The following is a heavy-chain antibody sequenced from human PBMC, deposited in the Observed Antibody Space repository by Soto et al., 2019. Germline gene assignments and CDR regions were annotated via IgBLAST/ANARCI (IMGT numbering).Heavy chain of an antibody. J-gene: IGHJ4*02. V-gene: IGHV4-61*01. CDR1: GGSVSGGSYY. D-gene: IGHD1-7*01. CDR2: VYYSGCT. Sequence: PSETLSLTCAVSGGSVSGGSYYWSWIRQPPGKGLEWIGYVYYSGCTNYNPSLKSRVTISVDTSKNQFSLKLSSVTAADTAVYYCARFTPVNYSAPFDYWGQGTLVTVSS. CDR3: ARFTPVNYSAPFDY.